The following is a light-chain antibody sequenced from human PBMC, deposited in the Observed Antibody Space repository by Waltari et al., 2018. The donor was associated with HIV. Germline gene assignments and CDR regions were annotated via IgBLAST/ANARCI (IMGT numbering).Light chain of an antibody. CDR3: GTWDSSLSVWL. CDR1: SSNIGINY. V-gene: IGLV1-51*01. CDR2: DNA. Sequence: QSVLTQPPSVSAAPGQKVTISCSGSSSNIGINYVSWYRQLPGTAPKLLIYDNAKRPSGIPDRFSGSKSGTSATLGITGLQTGDEADYYCGTWDSSLSVWLFGGGTKLTVL. J-gene: IGLJ3*02.